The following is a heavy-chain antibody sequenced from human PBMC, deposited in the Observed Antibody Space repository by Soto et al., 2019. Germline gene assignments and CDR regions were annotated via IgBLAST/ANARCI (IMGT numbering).Heavy chain of an antibody. J-gene: IGHJ4*02. Sequence: QVHLVQSGAEVKKPGASVKVSCKGSGYGFTTYGITWVRQAPAQGLEWMAWISAHNGNTNYAQKLQGRVTVTRDTSTSTAYMELRSLRSDDTAVYYCARGRYGDYWGQGAQVTFSS. V-gene: IGHV1-18*01. CDR2: ISAHNGNT. CDR1: GYGFTTYG. D-gene: IGHD1-1*01. CDR3: ARGRYGDY.